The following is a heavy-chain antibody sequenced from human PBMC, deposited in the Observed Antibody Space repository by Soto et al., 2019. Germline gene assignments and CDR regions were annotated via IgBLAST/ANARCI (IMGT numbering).Heavy chain of an antibody. Sequence: QVQLVESGGGVVQPGRSLRLSCAASGFTFSSYAMHWVRQAPGKGLEWVAVISYDGSNKYYADSVKGRFTISRDNSKNTLYLQMNSLRAEVTAVYYCARPLDYGDYAYYGMDVWGQGTTVTVSS. J-gene: IGHJ6*02. D-gene: IGHD4-17*01. CDR3: ARPLDYGDYAYYGMDV. V-gene: IGHV3-30-3*01. CDR1: GFTFSSYA. CDR2: ISYDGSNK.